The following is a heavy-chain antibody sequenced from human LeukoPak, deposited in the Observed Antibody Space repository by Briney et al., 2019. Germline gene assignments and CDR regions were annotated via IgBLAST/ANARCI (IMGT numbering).Heavy chain of an antibody. Sequence: GGSLRLSCAASGFTFRNAWMSWVRQAPGKGLEWVANIKQDGSEKYYVDSVKGRFTISRDNAKNSLYLQMNSLRAEDTAVYYCARAITTYYDILTGFLYYYYMDVWGKGTTVTVSS. J-gene: IGHJ6*03. CDR2: IKQDGSEK. D-gene: IGHD3-9*01. CDR3: ARAITTYYDILTGFLYYYYMDV. V-gene: IGHV3-7*01. CDR1: GFTFRNAW.